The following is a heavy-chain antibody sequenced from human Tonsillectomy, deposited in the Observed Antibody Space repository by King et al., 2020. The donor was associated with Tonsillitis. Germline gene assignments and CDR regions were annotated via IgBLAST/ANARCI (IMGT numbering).Heavy chain of an antibody. D-gene: IGHD3-16*01. CDR2: IWHDGSNK. Sequence: VQLVESGGGVVQPGRSLRLSCAASGFTFRSYGMHWVRQAPGKGLEWVAVIWHDGSNKHYADSVKGRFTISRDNSNNTVNLQMNSLRAEDTAVYYCVRDGGDRAFQHWGQGTLVTVSS. V-gene: IGHV3-33*08. J-gene: IGHJ1*01. CDR1: GFTFRSYG. CDR3: VRDGGDRAFQH.